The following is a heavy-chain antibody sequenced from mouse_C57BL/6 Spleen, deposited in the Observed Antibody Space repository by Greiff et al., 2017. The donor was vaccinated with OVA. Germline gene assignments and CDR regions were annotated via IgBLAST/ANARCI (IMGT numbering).Heavy chain of an antibody. CDR3: ARNYYGSHWYFDV. Sequence: EVQVVESGGGLVKPGGSLKLSCAASGFTFSSYTMSWVRQTPEKRLEWVATISGGGGNTYYPDSVKGRFTISRDNAKNTLYLQMSSLRSEDTALYYCARNYYGSHWYFDVWGTGTTVTVSS. V-gene: IGHV5-9*01. CDR1: GFTFSSYT. J-gene: IGHJ1*03. CDR2: ISGGGGNT. D-gene: IGHD1-1*01.